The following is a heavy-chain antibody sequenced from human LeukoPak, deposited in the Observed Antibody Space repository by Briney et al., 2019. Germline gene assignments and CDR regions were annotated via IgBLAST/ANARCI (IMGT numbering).Heavy chain of an antibody. J-gene: IGHJ4*02. CDR1: GYSFTGHY. CDR3: ARDYFGNSLLDY. D-gene: IGHD4-23*01. CDR2: IHPKSGDT. Sequence: ASVKVSCKTSGYSFTGHYVHWVRQAPGQGLEWMGWIHPKSGDTDYALKFHGRVTMTRDTSISTVYMDLSRLSSDDTAVYYCARDYFGNSLLDYWGQGTLVTVSS. V-gene: IGHV1-2*02.